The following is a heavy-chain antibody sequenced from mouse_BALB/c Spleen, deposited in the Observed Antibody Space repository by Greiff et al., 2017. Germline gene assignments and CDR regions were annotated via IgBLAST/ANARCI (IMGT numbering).Heavy chain of an antibody. J-gene: IGHJ4*01. D-gene: IGHD3-1*01. CDR3: ARTGGLRNYAMDY. Sequence: LVKTGASVKISCKASGYSFTGYYMHWVKQSHGKSLEWIGYISCYNGATSYNQKFKGKATFTVDTSSSTAYMQLNRLTSEDSAVYYCARTGGLRNYAMDYWGQGTSVTVSS. CDR2: ISCYNGAT. CDR1: GYSFTGYY. V-gene: IGHV1S34*01.